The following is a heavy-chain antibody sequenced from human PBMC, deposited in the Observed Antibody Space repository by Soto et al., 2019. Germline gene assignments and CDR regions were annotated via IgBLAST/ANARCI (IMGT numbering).Heavy chain of an antibody. J-gene: IGHJ6*02. CDR1: GGSISSGDYY. V-gene: IGHV4-30-4*01. CDR3: AREKVYCSSTSCYIPYYYYYGMDV. Sequence: PSETLSLTCTVSGGSISSGDYYWSWIRQPPGKGLEWIGYIYCSGSTYYNPSLKSRVTISIDTSKNQFSLKLSSVTAADTAVYYCAREKVYCSSTSCYIPYYYYYGMDVWGQGTTVTVSS. CDR2: IYCSGST. D-gene: IGHD2-2*02.